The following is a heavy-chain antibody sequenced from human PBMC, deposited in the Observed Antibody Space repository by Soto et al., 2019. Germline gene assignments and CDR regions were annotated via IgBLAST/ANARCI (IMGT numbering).Heavy chain of an antibody. CDR1: GGSISSSSYY. CDR3: ARHPTGGVDYYYGMDV. V-gene: IGHV4-39*01. Sequence: SETLSRTCTVSGGSISSSSYYWGWIRQPPGKGLEWIGSIYYSGSTYYNPSLKSRVTISVDTSKNQFSLKLSSVTAADTAVYYCARHPTGGVDYYYGMDVWGQGTTVTVSS. CDR2: IYYSGST. J-gene: IGHJ6*02. D-gene: IGHD7-27*01.